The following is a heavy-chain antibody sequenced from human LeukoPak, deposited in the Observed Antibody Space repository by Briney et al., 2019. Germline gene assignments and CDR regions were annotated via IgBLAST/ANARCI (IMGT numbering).Heavy chain of an antibody. V-gene: IGHV3-7*01. J-gene: IGHJ4*02. Sequence: GGSLRLSCAASGFNFNTFWMSWVRQAPGKGLEWVASIKYDGSGKYYVDSVKGRFTISRDDAKNSLHLQMNSLRGEDTAVYYCARVRIVVVPAAKITDYWGQGTLVTVSS. CDR3: ARVRIVVVPAAKITDY. D-gene: IGHD2-2*01. CDR2: IKYDGSGK. CDR1: GFNFNTFW.